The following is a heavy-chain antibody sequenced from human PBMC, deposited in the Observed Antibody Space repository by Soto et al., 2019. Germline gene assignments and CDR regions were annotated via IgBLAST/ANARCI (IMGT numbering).Heavy chain of an antibody. Sequence: GGSLRLSCAASGFTFSTYAMSWVRQAPGKGLEWVSAIRSSGGTTYYADSVKGRFTISRDNSKNTLYLQMNSLRAEDTAVYYWAPPLGGGGMDVWGQGTTVTVSS. CDR2: IRSSGGTT. V-gene: IGHV3-23*01. D-gene: IGHD3-16*01. CDR1: GFTFSTYA. CDR3: APPLGGGGMDV. J-gene: IGHJ6*02.